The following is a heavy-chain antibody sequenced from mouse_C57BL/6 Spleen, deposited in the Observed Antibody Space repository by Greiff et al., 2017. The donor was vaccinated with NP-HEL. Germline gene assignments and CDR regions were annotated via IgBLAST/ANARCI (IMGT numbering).Heavy chain of an antibody. J-gene: IGHJ3*01. CDR2: ISYDGSN. CDR3: ARYHYYGSSYFAY. V-gene: IGHV3-6*01. CDR1: GYSITSGYY. Sequence: EVHLVESGPGLVKPSQSLSLTCSVTGYSITSGYYWNWIRQFPGNKLEWMGYISYDGSNNYNPSLKNRISITRDTSKNQFFLKLNSVTTEDTATYYCARYHYYGSSYFAYWGQGTLVTVSA. D-gene: IGHD1-1*01.